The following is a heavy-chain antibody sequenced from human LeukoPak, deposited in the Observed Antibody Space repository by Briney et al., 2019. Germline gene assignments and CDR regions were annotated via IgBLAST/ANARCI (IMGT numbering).Heavy chain of an antibody. J-gene: IGHJ5*02. CDR3: ARSHDGFDL. D-gene: IGHD3-3*01. CDR2: IGSNILTT. CDR1: GFVFGTYS. V-gene: IGHV3-48*01. Sequence: GGSLRLSCVGSGFVFGTYSMNWVRQAPGKRLEWVSYIGSNILTTHYSDSVRGRFTISRDNVQKSVYLQMSSLRGDDTATYYCARSHDGFDLWGQGTLVTVSS.